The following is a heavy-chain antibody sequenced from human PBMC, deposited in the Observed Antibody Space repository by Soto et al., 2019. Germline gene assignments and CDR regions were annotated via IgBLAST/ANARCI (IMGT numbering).Heavy chain of an antibody. CDR1: GFTFSNFW. D-gene: IGHD2-21*02. Sequence: EVQLVESGGGLVQSGGSLRLSCAASGFTFSNFWMSWVRQAPGKGLEWVAYINKDGSETNYVDSVKGRFTISRDNAKNSLYLQVTSLRIEDTAGYYCARQYCGGDCHLDYWGQGTLVTVSS. J-gene: IGHJ4*02. CDR3: ARQYCGGDCHLDY. V-gene: IGHV3-7*01. CDR2: INKDGSET.